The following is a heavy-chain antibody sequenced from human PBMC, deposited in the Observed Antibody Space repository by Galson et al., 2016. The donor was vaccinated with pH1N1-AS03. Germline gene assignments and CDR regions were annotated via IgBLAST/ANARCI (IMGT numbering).Heavy chain of an antibody. J-gene: IGHJ3*01. Sequence: SLRLSCAASGFTFSDFAMHWVRQPPGKGLDWVAVISYDGSNKYYEDSVKGRFTISRDSSKNTLYLQMNSLRPEDTAMYYCARDYIVGATRGAGTFDVWGHGTMVTVSS. CDR3: ARDYIVGATRGAGTFDV. CDR1: GFTFSDFA. V-gene: IGHV3-30-3*01. CDR2: ISYDGSNK. D-gene: IGHD1-26*01.